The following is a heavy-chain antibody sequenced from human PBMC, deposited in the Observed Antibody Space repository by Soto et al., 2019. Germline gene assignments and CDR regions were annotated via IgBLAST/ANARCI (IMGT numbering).Heavy chain of an antibody. Sequence: QVQLVESGGGVVQPGRSLRLSCAASGFTFSSYGMHWVRQAPGKGLEWVAVIWYDGSNKYYADSVKGRFTISRDNSKNTLYLQMNSLRAEDTAVYYCALDPGGDYGDYGVDYRCQGTLVTVSS. CDR1: GFTFSSYG. V-gene: IGHV3-33*01. J-gene: IGHJ4*02. CDR2: IWYDGSNK. CDR3: ALDPGGDYGDYGVDY. D-gene: IGHD4-17*01.